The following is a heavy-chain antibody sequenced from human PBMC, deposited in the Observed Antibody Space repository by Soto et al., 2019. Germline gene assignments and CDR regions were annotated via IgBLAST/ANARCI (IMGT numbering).Heavy chain of an antibody. CDR2: IKQDGSEK. J-gene: IGHJ4*02. CDR1: GFTFSSYW. CDR3: ARSPYFVRGPLDY. V-gene: IGHV3-7*03. Sequence: PGGSLRLSCAASGFTFSSYWMSWVRQAPGKGLEWVANIKQDGSEKYYVDSVKGRFTISSDNAKKSLYLQMNSLRAEDTAVYYCARSPYFVRGPLDYWGQGTQVTVSS. D-gene: IGHD3-9*01.